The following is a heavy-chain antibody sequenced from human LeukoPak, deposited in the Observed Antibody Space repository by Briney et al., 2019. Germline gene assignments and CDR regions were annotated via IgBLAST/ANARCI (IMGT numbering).Heavy chain of an antibody. J-gene: IGHJ4*02. Sequence: SETLSLSCAVSGASISSYYWTWIRQPPGKGLEWIGYIYYSGSANYNPSLKSRVTVSIDTSKNQLSLKLSSVTAADTAVYYCARGGTLDYWGQGTLVTVSS. D-gene: IGHD1-26*01. V-gene: IGHV4-59*13. CDR1: GASISSYY. CDR2: IYYSGSA. CDR3: ARGGTLDY.